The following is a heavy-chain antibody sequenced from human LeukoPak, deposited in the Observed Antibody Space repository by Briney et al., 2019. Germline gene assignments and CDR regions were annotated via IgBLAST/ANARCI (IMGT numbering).Heavy chain of an antibody. CDR1: GFTFSNYA. D-gene: IGHD3-16*01. V-gene: IGHV3-64*01. J-gene: IGHJ3*02. CDR2: ISRNGGST. CDR3: ARETRRGDAFDI. Sequence: GGSLTLSCAASGFTFSNYAMHWVRQAPGKRLEYVSAISRNGGSTYYANSVKGRFTISRDKSKNTVYLKMGSLRAEDMAVYYCARETRRGDAFDIWGEGTMVTVSS.